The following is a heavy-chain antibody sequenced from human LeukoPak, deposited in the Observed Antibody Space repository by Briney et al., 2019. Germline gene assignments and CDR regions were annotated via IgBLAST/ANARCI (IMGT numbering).Heavy chain of an antibody. CDR2: IIPILGIA. V-gene: IGHV1-69*04. D-gene: IGHD2-21*02. CDR1: GGTFSSYT. Sequence: ASVKVSCKASGGTFSSYTISWVRQAPGQGLEWMGRIIPILGIANYAQKFQGRVTITADKSKSTAYMELSSVRAGDTAVYYCAREVGVTRIDYWGQGTLVTVSS. CDR3: AREVGVTRIDY. J-gene: IGHJ4*02.